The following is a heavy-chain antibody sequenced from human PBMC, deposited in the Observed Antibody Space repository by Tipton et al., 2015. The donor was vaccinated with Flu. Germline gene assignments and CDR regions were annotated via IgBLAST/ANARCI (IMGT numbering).Heavy chain of an antibody. CDR2: VDIRGIS. V-gene: IGHV4-4*07. CDR3: ARDRLGEFDY. Sequence: TLSLTCSVYGASISEKDWSWIRLAAGKGLEWIGRVDIRGISQYNPSLQSRVTLSADASTNQVSLRLTHVTAADTGVYFCARDRLGEFDYWGQGTLVTVSS. J-gene: IGHJ4*02. D-gene: IGHD1-26*01. CDR1: GASISEKD.